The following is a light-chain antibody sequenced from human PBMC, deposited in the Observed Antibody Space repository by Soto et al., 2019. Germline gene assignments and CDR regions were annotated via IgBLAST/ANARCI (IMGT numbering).Light chain of an antibody. CDR3: QQANSFPLT. V-gene: IGKV1-12*01. CDR1: QGISTS. CDR2: AAS. J-gene: IGKJ4*01. Sequence: DIQMTQSPSSVSASVGDRVTITCRASQGISTSLAWYQKKPGKAPKLLIFAASSLESGVPSRFSGSGSGTDFTLTISSLQPEDFAAYYCQQANSFPLTFGGGTKVEIK.